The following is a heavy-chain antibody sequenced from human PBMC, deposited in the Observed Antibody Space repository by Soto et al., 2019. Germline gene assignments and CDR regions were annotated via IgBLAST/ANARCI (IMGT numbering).Heavy chain of an antibody. D-gene: IGHD1-26*01. CDR1: GFTVSSKY. V-gene: IGHV3-66*04. CDR3: ARLSGSYNDRYFDN. CDR2: VYSGGST. Sequence: GESLKISCAASGFTVSSKYMSWVRQAPGKGLEWVSVVYSGGSTNNADSVKGRFTISRDNSKNTLFLQMESLTAADTAVYYCARLSGSYNDRYFDNWGQGTLVTVSS. J-gene: IGHJ4*02.